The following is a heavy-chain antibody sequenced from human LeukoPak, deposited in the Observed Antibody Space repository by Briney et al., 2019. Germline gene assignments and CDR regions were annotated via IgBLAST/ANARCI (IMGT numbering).Heavy chain of an antibody. Sequence: GASVKVSCTASGYTFTGYYMHWVRQAPGQGLEWMGWINPNSGGTNYAQKFQGRVTMTRDTSISTAYMELSRLRSDDTAVYYCARPHRYCSGGSCYLGAWGQGTLVTVSS. J-gene: IGHJ4*02. CDR3: ARPHRYCSGGSCYLGA. V-gene: IGHV1-2*02. CDR2: INPNSGGT. D-gene: IGHD2-15*01. CDR1: GYTFTGYY.